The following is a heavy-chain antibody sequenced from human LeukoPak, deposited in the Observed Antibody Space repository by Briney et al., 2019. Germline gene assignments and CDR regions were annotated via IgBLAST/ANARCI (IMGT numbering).Heavy chain of an antibody. V-gene: IGHV3-30*02. CDR3: ARGVDYSALDI. J-gene: IGHJ3*02. Sequence: PGGSLRLSCTASQFTLSTYAMYWVRQAPGKGLEWVTFIRYDGSYKYYADSVRGRFTISRDNAKNTLFLHMNSLRGEDTALYYCARGVDYSALDIWGQGSMVTVSS. D-gene: IGHD4-11*01. CDR2: IRYDGSYK. CDR1: QFTLSTYA.